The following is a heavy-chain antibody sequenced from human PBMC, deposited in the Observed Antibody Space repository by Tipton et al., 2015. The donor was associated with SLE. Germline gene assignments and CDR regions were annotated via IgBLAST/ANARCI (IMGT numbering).Heavy chain of an antibody. J-gene: IGHJ4*02. CDR1: GGSFSGYY. CDR3: ARGYGPVVS. D-gene: IGHD4-17*01. V-gene: IGHV4-34*01. Sequence: LRLSCAVYGGSFSGYYWSWIRQPPGKGLEGIGEINHSGSTNYNPSLKSRVTISVDTSKNQFSLKLSSVTAADTAVYYCARGYGPVVSWGQGTLVTVSS. CDR2: INHSGST.